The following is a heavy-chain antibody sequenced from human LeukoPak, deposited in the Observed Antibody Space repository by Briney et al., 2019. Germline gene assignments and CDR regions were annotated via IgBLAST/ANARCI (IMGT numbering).Heavy chain of an antibody. CDR1: GFTVSTHY. Sequence: GGSLRLSCAASGFTVSTHYMSWVRQAPGKGLEWVSVIYSGGSTYYADSVKGRFTISRDNSKNTLYLQMNSLRAEDTAVYYCARDAGGYGMDVWGQGTTVTVSS. V-gene: IGHV3-66*01. CDR3: ARDAGGYGMDV. J-gene: IGHJ6*02. D-gene: IGHD2-8*02. CDR2: IYSGGST.